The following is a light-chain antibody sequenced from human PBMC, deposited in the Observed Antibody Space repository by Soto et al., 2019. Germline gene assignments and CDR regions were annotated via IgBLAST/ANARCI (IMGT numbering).Light chain of an antibody. Sequence: EVVMTQSPLSLPVTLGQPASIFCRPSQSLLYSDGKTFLTWFHQRPGQAPRRLIYEVSNRDSGVPDRFSGSGSGTDFTLKISRVEAEDVGVYYCMQGTHWPLTFGGGTKVEIK. CDR3: MQGTHWPLT. V-gene: IGKV2-30*01. CDR1: QSLLYSDGKTF. J-gene: IGKJ4*01. CDR2: EVS.